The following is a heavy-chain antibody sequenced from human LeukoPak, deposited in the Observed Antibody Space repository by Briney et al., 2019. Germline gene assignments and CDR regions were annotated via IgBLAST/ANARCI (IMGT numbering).Heavy chain of an antibody. Sequence: GGSLRLSCAASGFTFSSYAMSWVRQAPGEGLEWVSAISGSGGSTYYADSVKGRFTISRDNSKNTLYLQMNSLRAEDTAVYYCAKGHRAGTTNWFDPWGQGTLVTVSS. CDR2: ISGSGGST. D-gene: IGHD1-7*01. CDR3: AKGHRAGTTNWFDP. V-gene: IGHV3-23*01. CDR1: GFTFSSYA. J-gene: IGHJ5*02.